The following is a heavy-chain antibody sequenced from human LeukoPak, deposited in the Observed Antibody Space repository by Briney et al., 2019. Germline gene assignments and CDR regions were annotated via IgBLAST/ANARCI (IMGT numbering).Heavy chain of an antibody. V-gene: IGHV3-30*04. CDR3: ARDRRTLHGAADY. CDR2: ISYDGSNK. J-gene: IGHJ4*02. CDR1: GFTFSSYA. D-gene: IGHD4-11*01. Sequence: GRSLRLSGAASGFTFSSYAMHWVRQAPGKGLEWVAVISYDGSNKDYADSVKGRFTISRDNSKNTLYLQMNSLRAEDTAVYYCARDRRTLHGAADYWGQGTLVTVSS.